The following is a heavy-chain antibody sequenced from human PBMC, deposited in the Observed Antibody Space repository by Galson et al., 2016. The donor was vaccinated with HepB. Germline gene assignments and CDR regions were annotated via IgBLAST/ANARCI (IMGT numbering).Heavy chain of an antibody. CDR2: VSYDGYLK. J-gene: IGHJ4*02. CDR1: GFTFRSYG. CDR3: AKETTEHVSSSDDF. V-gene: IGHV3-30*18. Sequence: SLRLSCAASGFTFRSYGMHWVRQAPGKGLEWLAVVSYDGYLKFYADSVKGRFTISRDNTQNILFLHMNRLRLEDTAVYYCAKETTEHVSSSDDFWGQGTLVTVSS. D-gene: IGHD1-1*01.